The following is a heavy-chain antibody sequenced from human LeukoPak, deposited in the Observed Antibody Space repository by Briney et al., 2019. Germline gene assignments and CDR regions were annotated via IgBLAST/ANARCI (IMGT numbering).Heavy chain of an antibody. CDR3: ARAGGYTGLYAFDI. D-gene: IGHD5-18*01. CDR2: ISSSSSTI. V-gene: IGHV3-48*04. Sequence: GGSLRLSCAASGFTFSSYSMNWVRQAPGKGLEWVSYISSSSSTIYYADSVKGRFTISRDSAKNSLYLQMNSLRAEDTAVYYCARAGGYTGLYAFDIWGQGTMVTVSS. CDR1: GFTFSSYS. J-gene: IGHJ3*02.